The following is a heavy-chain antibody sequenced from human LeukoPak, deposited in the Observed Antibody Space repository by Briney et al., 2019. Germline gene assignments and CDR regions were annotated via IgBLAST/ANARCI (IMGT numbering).Heavy chain of an antibody. CDR1: GFTFSSYS. D-gene: IGHD2-21*02. CDR2: ISSSSSYI. CDR3: ARDATAIDAFDY. Sequence: GGSLRLSCAASGFTFSSYSMNWVRQAPGKGLEWVSSISSSSSYIYYADSVKGRFTISRDNAKNSLYPQMNSLRAEDTAVYYCARDATAIDAFDYWGQGTLVTVSS. J-gene: IGHJ4*02. V-gene: IGHV3-21*01.